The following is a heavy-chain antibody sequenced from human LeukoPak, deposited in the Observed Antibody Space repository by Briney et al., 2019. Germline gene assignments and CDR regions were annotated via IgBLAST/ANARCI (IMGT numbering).Heavy chain of an antibody. CDR1: GFIFSNYA. J-gene: IGHJ6*03. V-gene: IGHV3-23*01. CDR3: AKGGIAAAGYVTPAFYYYYYMDV. CDR2: ISGSGDTT. D-gene: IGHD6-13*01. Sequence: PGGSLRLSCATSGFIFSNYAVNWVRQAPGKGLEWVSIISGSGDTTYYADSVKGRFTISRDNSKNTLYLQMNSLRAEDTAVYYCAKGGIAAAGYVTPAFYYYYYMDVWGKGTTVTISS.